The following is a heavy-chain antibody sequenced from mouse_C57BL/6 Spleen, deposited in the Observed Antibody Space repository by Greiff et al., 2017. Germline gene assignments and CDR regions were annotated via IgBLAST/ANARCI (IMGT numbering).Heavy chain of an antibody. CDR2: IYPGSGST. CDR3: ARLDGSSPWFAY. V-gene: IGHV1-55*01. D-gene: IGHD1-1*01. J-gene: IGHJ3*01. CDR1: GYTFTSYW. Sequence: VQLQQPGAELVKPGASVKMSCKASGYTFTSYWITWVKQRPGQGLEWIGDIYPGSGSTNYNAKFKSKATLTVDTSSSTAYMQLSSLTSEDSAVYYCARLDGSSPWFAYWGQGTLVTVSA.